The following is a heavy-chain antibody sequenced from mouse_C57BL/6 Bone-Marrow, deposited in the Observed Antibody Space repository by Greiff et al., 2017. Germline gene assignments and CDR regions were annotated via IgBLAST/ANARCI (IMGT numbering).Heavy chain of an antibody. V-gene: IGHV1-50*01. CDR3: ASYDWFAY. Sequence: QVQLQQPGAELVKPGASVKLSCKASGYTFTSYWMQWVKQRPGQGLEWIGEIDPSDSSTNYTQKFKGKATLTVDTSSSTAYMQLSSLTSEDAAVYYCASYDWFAYWGQGTLVTVSA. D-gene: IGHD2-3*01. CDR1: GYTFTSYW. J-gene: IGHJ3*01. CDR2: IDPSDSST.